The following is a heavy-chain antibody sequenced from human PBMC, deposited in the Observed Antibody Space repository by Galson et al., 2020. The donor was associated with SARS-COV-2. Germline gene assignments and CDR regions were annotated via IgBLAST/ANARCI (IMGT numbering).Heavy chain of an antibody. V-gene: IGHV3-7*01. J-gene: IGHJ1*01. Sequence: GGSPRLSSRGSGLSFSSYRMHWVRQATGKALDCVANIKDDGRATLYVEAVKGRFTVSSDNAQNSLYLQMNNLRVEATAVYFCARGSIYYDFWSGRAEYFEHWGQGTLVTLSS. CDR1: GLSFSSYR. D-gene: IGHD3-3*01. CDR2: IKDDGRAT. CDR3: ARGSIYYDFWSGRAEYFEH.